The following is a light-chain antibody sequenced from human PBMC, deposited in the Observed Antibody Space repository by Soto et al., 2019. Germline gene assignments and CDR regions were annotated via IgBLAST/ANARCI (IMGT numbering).Light chain of an antibody. CDR2: GAS. J-gene: IGKJ1*01. V-gene: IGKV3-15*01. CDR1: QSVSSN. Sequence: IVMTQSPATLSFAPWEIATLSCSASQSVSSNLAWYQQKPGQAPRLLIYGASTRATGIPARFSGSGSGTEFTLTISSLQSEDFAVYYCQQYNNWWTFGQGTKVDIK. CDR3: QQYNNWWT.